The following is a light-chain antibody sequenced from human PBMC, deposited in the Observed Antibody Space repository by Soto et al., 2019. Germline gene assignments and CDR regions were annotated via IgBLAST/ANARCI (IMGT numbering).Light chain of an antibody. J-gene: IGKJ5*01. CDR3: QQRSNWPPIP. V-gene: IGKV3-11*01. CDR2: DAS. CDR1: QSVGSY. Sequence: IALSRSRGTLSLSPGERATLSCRASQSVGSYLAWYRQTPGQAPRLLIYDASNRATGIPARFSGSGSGTDFPLTICSLEPEDLAVFYCQQRSNWPPIPFGQGTRLEIK.